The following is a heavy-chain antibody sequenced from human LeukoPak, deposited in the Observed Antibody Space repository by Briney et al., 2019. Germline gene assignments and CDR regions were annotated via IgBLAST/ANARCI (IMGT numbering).Heavy chain of an antibody. D-gene: IGHD1-26*01. Sequence: PGGSLRPSCAASGFTFSDYYMGWIRQAPRKGLEWVSYIRGSGGDIHYADSVKGRFTISRDNAKSSLYLQMNSLTAEDTAVYYCSGGSHFDYWGRGSLVTVSS. J-gene: IGHJ4*02. V-gene: IGHV3-11*04. CDR1: GFTFSDYY. CDR3: SGGSHFDY. CDR2: IRGSGGDI.